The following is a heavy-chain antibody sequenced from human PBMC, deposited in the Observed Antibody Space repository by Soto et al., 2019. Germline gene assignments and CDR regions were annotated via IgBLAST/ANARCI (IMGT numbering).Heavy chain of an antibody. J-gene: IGHJ3*02. D-gene: IGHD2-15*01. CDR2: IYHSGST. V-gene: IGHV4-4*02. Sequence: QVQLQESGPGLVKPSGTLSLTCAVSSGSISSSNWWSWVRQPPGKGLEWLGEIYHSGSTNYNPSLKSRVTISVDKSKNQFSLKLSSGTAADTAVYYCAGGGYCSGGSCYSGAFDIWGQGTMVTVSS. CDR1: SGSISSSNW. CDR3: AGGGYCSGGSCYSGAFDI.